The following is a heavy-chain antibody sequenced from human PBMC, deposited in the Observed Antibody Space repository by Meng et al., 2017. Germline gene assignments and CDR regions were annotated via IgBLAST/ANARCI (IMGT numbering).Heavy chain of an antibody. V-gene: IGHV1-69*01. J-gene: IGHJ4*02. CDR1: GGTISSYA. CDR2: YIPIFGTA. Sequence: VQLVQSGARVKKAGSVVNVTCKASGGTISSYASSCVRQAPEQGLGWMGGYIPIFGTANYAQKFQGRVTITADESTITAYMELISLRSEDTAVYYCASYSSVRGIAYWGQGTLVTVSS. D-gene: IGHD3-10*01. CDR3: ASYSSVRGIAY.